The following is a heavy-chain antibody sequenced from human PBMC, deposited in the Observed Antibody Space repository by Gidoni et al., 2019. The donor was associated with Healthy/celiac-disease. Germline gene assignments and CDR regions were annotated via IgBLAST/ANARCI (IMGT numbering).Heavy chain of an antibody. Sequence: EVQLVESGGGLVKPGGSLRLSCAASGFTFSNAWMSWVRQAPGKGLEWVGRIKSKTDGGTTDYAAPVKGRFTISRDDSKNTLYLQMNSLKTEDTAVYYCTTESRPEYSSSWLNYYYYYYMDVWGKGTTVTVSS. V-gene: IGHV3-15*01. CDR1: GFTFSNAW. D-gene: IGHD6-13*01. J-gene: IGHJ6*03. CDR2: IKSKTDGGTT. CDR3: TTESRPEYSSSWLNYYYYYYMDV.